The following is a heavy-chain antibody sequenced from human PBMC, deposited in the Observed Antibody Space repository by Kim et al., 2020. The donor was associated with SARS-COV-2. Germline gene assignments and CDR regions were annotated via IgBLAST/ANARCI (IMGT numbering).Heavy chain of an antibody. CDR3: ARGPLANMIVVVKIFDY. CDR2: INHSGST. CDR1: GGSFSGYY. D-gene: IGHD3-22*01. J-gene: IGHJ4*02. V-gene: IGHV4-34*01. Sequence: SETLSLTCAVYGGSFSGYYWSWIRQPPGKGLEWIGEINHSGSTNYNPSLKSRVTISVDTSKNQFSLKLSSVTAADTAVYYCARGPLANMIVVVKIFDYWGQGTLVTVSS.